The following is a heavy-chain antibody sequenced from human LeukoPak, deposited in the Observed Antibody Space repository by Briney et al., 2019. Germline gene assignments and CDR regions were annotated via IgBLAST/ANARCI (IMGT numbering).Heavy chain of an antibody. D-gene: IGHD4-23*01. CDR1: GYTFTSYY. CDR2: INPSGGST. V-gene: IGHV1-46*01. Sequence: ASVKVSCKASGYTFTSYYMHWVRQAPGQGLEWMGIINPSGGSTSYAQKFQGRVTMTRDTSTSTVYMELSSLRSEDTAVYYCHATVVTLDGLGYWGQGTLVTVSS. J-gene: IGHJ4*02. CDR3: HATVVTLDGLGY.